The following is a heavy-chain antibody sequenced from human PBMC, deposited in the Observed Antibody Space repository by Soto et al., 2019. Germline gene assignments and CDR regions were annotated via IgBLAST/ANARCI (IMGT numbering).Heavy chain of an antibody. J-gene: IGHJ4*02. CDR2: IYYSGST. CDR1: GGSISSGGYY. V-gene: IGHV4-31*03. Sequence: PSETLSLTCTVSGGSISSGGYYWSWIRQHPGKGLEWIGYIYYSGSTYYNPSLKSRVTISVDTSKNQFSLKLSSVTAADTAVYYCARGRERLFDYWGQGTLVTVSS. CDR3: ARGRERLFDY.